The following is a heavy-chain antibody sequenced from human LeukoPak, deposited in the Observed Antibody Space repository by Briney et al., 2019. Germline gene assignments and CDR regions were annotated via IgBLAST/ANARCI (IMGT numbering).Heavy chain of an antibody. V-gene: IGHV4-59*01. Sequence: SETLSVTCTDSGGSISSYYRSWIRQPPGKGLEWIGYIYYSGSTNYNPSLKSRATISLDTSKNQFSLKLSSVTAADTAVYYCARGKGYCSGGSCYDYWGQGTLVTVSS. CDR2: IYYSGST. D-gene: IGHD2-15*01. CDR3: ARGKGYCSGGSCYDY. CDR1: GGSISSYY. J-gene: IGHJ4*02.